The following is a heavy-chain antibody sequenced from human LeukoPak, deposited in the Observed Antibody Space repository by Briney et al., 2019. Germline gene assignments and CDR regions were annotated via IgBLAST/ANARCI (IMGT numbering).Heavy chain of an antibody. CDR2: MNPNSGNT. V-gene: IGHV1-8*03. J-gene: IGHJ6*03. D-gene: IGHD4-11*01. CDR1: GYTFTSYD. CDR3: ARGPLPSSNYGYYYYYYMDV. Sequence: ASVKVSCKASGYTFTSYDINWVRQATGQGLEWMGWMNPNSGNTGYAQKFQGRVTITRNTSISTAYMELSSLRSEDTAVYYCARGPLPSSNYGYYYYYYMDVWGKGTTVTVS.